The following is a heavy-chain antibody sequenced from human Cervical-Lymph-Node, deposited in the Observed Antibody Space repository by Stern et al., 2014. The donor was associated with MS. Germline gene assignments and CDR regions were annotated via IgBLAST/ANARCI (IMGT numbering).Heavy chain of an antibody. CDR1: GGTFSSYA. Sequence: QVQLVQSGAEVKKPGSSVKVSCKASGGTFSSYAISWVRQAPGQGLEWMGGILPIFGTANYAQKFQGRVTITADESTSTAYMELSSLRSEDTAVYYCAITREGGYSGYDESNWFDPWGQGTLVTVSS. D-gene: IGHD5-12*01. V-gene: IGHV1-69*01. CDR3: AITREGGYSGYDESNWFDP. J-gene: IGHJ5*02. CDR2: ILPIFGTA.